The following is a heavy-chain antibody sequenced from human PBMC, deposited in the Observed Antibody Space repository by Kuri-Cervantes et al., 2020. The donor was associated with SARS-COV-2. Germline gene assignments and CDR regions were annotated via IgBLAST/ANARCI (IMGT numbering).Heavy chain of an antibody. CDR3: VRDGDHWTFDY. Sequence: GESLKISCAASGFTFSCYWIHWVRQAPGKGLVWVSRINPDGSYTNNADTVNGRFTLSIDNAKNMLFLQMNSLRAEDTAVYYCVRDGDHWTFDYWGQGTLVTVSS. V-gene: IGHV3-74*01. CDR2: INPDGSYT. J-gene: IGHJ4*02. D-gene: IGHD1-1*01. CDR1: GFTFSCYW.